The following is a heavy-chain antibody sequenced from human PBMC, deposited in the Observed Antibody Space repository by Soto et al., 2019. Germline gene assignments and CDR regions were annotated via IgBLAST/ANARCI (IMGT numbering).Heavy chain of an antibody. J-gene: IGHJ5*02. Sequence: SETLALTCAVSGYSINSVYFWGWIRQPPGTGLEWIGSIYHTGNTYHNPSLKSRVTISVDTSKNQFSLRLSSVTAADTAVYCFARGNNWIDPWCQGTLVTVSS. V-gene: IGHV4-38-2*01. CDR3: ARGNNWIDP. CDR1: GYSINSVYF. CDR2: IYHTGNT.